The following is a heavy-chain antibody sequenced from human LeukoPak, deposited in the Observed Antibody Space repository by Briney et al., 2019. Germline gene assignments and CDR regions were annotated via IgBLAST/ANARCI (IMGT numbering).Heavy chain of an antibody. Sequence: GGSLRLSCVASGFTVSSDYVSWVRQAPGKGLEWVSLLYTGGTTYYADSVEGRFTISRDDSKNTIYLQMNSLRAEDTAVYYCARGGVNYWNPRYWGQGTLVTVSS. J-gene: IGHJ4*02. D-gene: IGHD1-1*01. CDR2: LYTGGTT. V-gene: IGHV3-53*01. CDR3: ARGGVNYWNPRY. CDR1: GFTVSSDY.